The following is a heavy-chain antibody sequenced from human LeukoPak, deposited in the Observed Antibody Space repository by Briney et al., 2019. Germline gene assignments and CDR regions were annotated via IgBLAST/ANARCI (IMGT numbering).Heavy chain of an antibody. CDR1: GFTFSGSA. Sequence: GGSLKLSCAASGFTFSGSAMHWVRQASGKGLEWVGRIRSKANSYATAYAASVKGRFTISRDDSRNTAYLQMNSLKTEDTAVYYCTRAGISSGWGQGTLVTVSS. D-gene: IGHD6-19*01. J-gene: IGHJ4*02. CDR2: IRSKANSYAT. CDR3: TRAGISSG. V-gene: IGHV3-73*01.